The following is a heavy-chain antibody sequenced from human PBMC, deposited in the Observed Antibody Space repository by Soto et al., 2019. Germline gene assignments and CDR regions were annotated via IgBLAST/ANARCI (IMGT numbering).Heavy chain of an antibody. Sequence: QVQLVQSGAEVKRPGSSVKVSCKASGDTFNFYSINWVRQAPGLGLEWMGRVNAIVSMSNYAQKFQGRFTMTADKSTSIGYMELSSLRSDYTAIYYCASSYGSGYRAFDYWGQGALVTVSS. CDR1: GDTFNFYS. V-gene: IGHV1-69*02. J-gene: IGHJ4*02. CDR3: ASSYGSGYRAFDY. D-gene: IGHD3-10*01. CDR2: VNAIVSMS.